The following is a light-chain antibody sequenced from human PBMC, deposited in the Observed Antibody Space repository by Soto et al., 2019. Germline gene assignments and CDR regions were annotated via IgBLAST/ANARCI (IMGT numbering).Light chain of an antibody. CDR3: PQSYSTPWT. CDR2: GAS. CDR1: QSVSSK. V-gene: IGKV3D-15*01. Sequence: EMAMTQSPATLSVSPGERATHSCRASQSVSSKLAWYQQKPVQAPRLLIYGASSRATGIPDRFSGSGSGTDFTLTISSLQPEDFATYYCPQSYSTPWTAGQGTKA. J-gene: IGKJ1*01.